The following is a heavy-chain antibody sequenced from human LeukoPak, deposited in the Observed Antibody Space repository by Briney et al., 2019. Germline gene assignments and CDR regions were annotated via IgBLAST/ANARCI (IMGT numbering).Heavy chain of an antibody. V-gene: IGHV4-34*01. Sequence: SETLSLTCAVYGGSFSGYYWSWIRQPPGNGLEWIGEINHIGSTNYNPFLKSRVPISVDTSKNQISLKLSSVTAADTAVYYCARADLFVVVPAAHPRDAFDIWGQGTMVTVSS. CDR1: GGSFSGYY. J-gene: IGHJ3*02. D-gene: IGHD2-2*01. CDR3: ARADLFVVVPAAHPRDAFDI. CDR2: INHIGST.